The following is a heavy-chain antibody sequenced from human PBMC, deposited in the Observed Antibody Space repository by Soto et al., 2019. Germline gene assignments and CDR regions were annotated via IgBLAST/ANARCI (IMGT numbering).Heavy chain of an antibody. Sequence: EVQVVESGGGLVNPGGSLRLSCAASGFTFRKYSISWVRQAPGKGLEWVSSISSTSGYISYADSVKGRFTIARDNARNSLYLQMNSLRAEDTAVYYCAPCLGELRCDYWGQGTLVTVSS. CDR3: APCLGELRCDY. CDR1: GFTFRKYS. CDR2: ISSTSGYI. J-gene: IGHJ4*02. V-gene: IGHV3-21*01. D-gene: IGHD1-26*01.